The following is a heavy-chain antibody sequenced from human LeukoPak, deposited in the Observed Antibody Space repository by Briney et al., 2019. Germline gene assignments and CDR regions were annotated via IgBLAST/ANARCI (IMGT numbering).Heavy chain of an antibody. CDR1: GFTFSSYS. Sequence: GGSLRLSCAASGFTFSSYSMNWVRQAPGKGPEWVSSISSSSSYIYYADSVKGRFTISRDNAKNSLYLQMNSLRAEDTAVYYCARAELLWFGELWERAFDIWGQGTMVTVSS. CDR2: ISSSSSYI. V-gene: IGHV3-21*01. CDR3: ARAELLWFGELWERAFDI. J-gene: IGHJ3*02. D-gene: IGHD3-10*01.